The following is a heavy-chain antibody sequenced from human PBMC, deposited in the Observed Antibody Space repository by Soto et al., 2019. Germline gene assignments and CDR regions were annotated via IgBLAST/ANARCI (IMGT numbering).Heavy chain of an antibody. V-gene: IGHV1-69*13. J-gene: IGHJ6*02. CDR3: ATLIYCSSTSCYRPGYYYGMDV. D-gene: IGHD2-2*01. CDR1: GGTFSSYA. Sequence: ASVKVSCKASGGTFSSYAISWVRQAPGQGLEWMGGIIPIFGTANYAQKFQGRVTITADESTSTAYMELSSLRSEDTAVYYCATLIYCSSTSCYRPGYYYGMDVWGQGTTVTVSS. CDR2: IIPIFGTA.